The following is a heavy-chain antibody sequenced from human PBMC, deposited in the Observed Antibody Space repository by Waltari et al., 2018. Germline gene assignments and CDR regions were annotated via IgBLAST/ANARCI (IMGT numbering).Heavy chain of an antibody. D-gene: IGHD2-15*01. V-gene: IGHV4-34*01. CDR1: GGSFSGYY. CDR2: INHSGST. J-gene: IGHJ4*02. CDR3: ARARRGIVVVGHYFDY. Sequence: QVQLQQWGAGLLKPSETLSLTCAVYGGSFSGYYWSWIRQPPGKGLEWIGEINHSGSTNYNPSLKSRVTISVDTSKNQFSLKLSSVTAADTAVYYCARARRGIVVVGHYFDYWGQGTLVTVSS.